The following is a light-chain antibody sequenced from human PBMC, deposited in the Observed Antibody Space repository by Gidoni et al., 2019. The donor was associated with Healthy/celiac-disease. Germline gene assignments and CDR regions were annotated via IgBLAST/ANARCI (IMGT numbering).Light chain of an antibody. CDR1: SSDVGGYNY. Sequence: QSALTQPRSVSGPPGQSVTISCTGTSSDVGGYNYVSWYQQHPGKAPKLMIYDVSQRPSGVPDRFSGSKSGNTAALTISGLQAEDEADYYCCSYAGSYTFEVFGGGTKLTVL. CDR2: DVS. J-gene: IGLJ2*01. CDR3: CSYAGSYTFEV. V-gene: IGLV2-11*01.